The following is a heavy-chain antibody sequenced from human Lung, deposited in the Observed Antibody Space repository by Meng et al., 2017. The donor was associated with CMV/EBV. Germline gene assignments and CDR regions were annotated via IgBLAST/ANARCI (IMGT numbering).Heavy chain of an antibody. D-gene: IGHD3-10*01. J-gene: IGHJ4*02. V-gene: IGHV3-30*18. CDR2: ISYDGSSK. Sequence: FTFSAYGRHWVRQAPGKGLEWVALISYDGSSKYYADSVKGRFTLSRDNSKNTLYLQMNSLRAEDTAVFYCAKDQGDYYGSGSFSAFDYWGQGALVTVSS. CDR3: AKDQGDYYGSGSFSAFDY. CDR1: FTFSAYG.